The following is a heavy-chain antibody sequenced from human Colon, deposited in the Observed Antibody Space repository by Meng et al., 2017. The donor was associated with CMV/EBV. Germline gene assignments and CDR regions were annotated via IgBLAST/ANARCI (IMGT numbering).Heavy chain of an antibody. CDR2: ISGGGSGT. Sequence: GESLKISCAASGFTFSSYAMSWVRQAPGKGLEWVSTISGGGSGTYYADSVKGRFTISRDNSKNTLYVQMNSLRAEDTAVYYCGREVPGGAVALDYWGQGALVTVSS. CDR1: GFTFSSYA. CDR3: GREVPGGAVALDY. V-gene: IGHV3-23*01. J-gene: IGHJ4*02. D-gene: IGHD3-3*02.